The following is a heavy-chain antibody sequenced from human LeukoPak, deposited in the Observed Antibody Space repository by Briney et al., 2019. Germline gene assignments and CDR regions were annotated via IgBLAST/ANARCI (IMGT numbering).Heavy chain of an antibody. V-gene: IGHV3-21*01. CDR3: ARAKNSNGNYYLRDAFDF. CDR1: GFTFSDYS. Sequence: PGGSLRLSCTASGFTFSDYSMNWARQAPGKGLEWVSSISSTGNYIYDAASVKGRFTISRDNAKKSLFLLMDSLRDEDTAVYYCARAKNSNGNYYLRDAFDFWGPGTVVTVST. J-gene: IGHJ3*01. CDR2: ISSTGNYI. D-gene: IGHD3-22*01.